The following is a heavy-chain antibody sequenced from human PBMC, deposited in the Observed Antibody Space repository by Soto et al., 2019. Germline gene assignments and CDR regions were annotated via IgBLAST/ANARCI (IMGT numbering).Heavy chain of an antibody. Sequence: GGSLRLSCAASGFTFSSYWMHWVRQAPGKGLVWVSRINSDGSSTSYADSVKGRFTISRDNAKNTLYLRMNSLRAEDTAVYYCARSRASMVGGMDVWGQGTTVTVSS. V-gene: IGHV3-74*01. CDR2: INSDGSST. D-gene: IGHD2-15*01. J-gene: IGHJ6*02. CDR1: GFTFSSYW. CDR3: ARSRASMVGGMDV.